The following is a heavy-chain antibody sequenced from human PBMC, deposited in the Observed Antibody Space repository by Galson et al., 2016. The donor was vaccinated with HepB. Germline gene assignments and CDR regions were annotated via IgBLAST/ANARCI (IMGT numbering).Heavy chain of an antibody. D-gene: IGHD5-18*01. Sequence: SLRLSCAASGFTFSTYIMHWVRQAPGKGLEWVALIAYDGSNKYYADSVKGRFTISRDNSKSALYLQMDSLRGEDTAVYYCARGSGYLIDYWGQGTLVTVSS. CDR2: IAYDGSNK. V-gene: IGHV3-30-3*01. CDR1: GFTFSTYI. J-gene: IGHJ4*02. CDR3: ARGSGYLIDY.